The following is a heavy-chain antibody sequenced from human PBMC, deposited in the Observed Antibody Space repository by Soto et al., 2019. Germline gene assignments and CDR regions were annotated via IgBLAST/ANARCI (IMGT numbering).Heavy chain of an antibody. CDR3: ARSLEYGIPFDK. J-gene: IGHJ4*02. V-gene: IGHV4-30-4*01. Sequence: PSETLSLTCTVSGVSIINGDYYFNCIRQTPGKGLEWIGYIYNGGPTYYNPSLESRLSLSVDTSGNQFSLRLSSVTAADTAIYYCARSLEYGIPFDKWGQGTLVTISS. CDR1: GVSIINGDYY. D-gene: IGHD2-8*01. CDR2: IYNGGPT.